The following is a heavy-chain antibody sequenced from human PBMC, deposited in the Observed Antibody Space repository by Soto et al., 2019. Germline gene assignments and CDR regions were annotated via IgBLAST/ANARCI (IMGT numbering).Heavy chain of an antibody. J-gene: IGHJ4*02. CDR1: GFIFEDYG. Sequence: PGESLKISCAASGFIFEDYGMSWVRQAPGKGLEWVANIKQDGSEKYYVDSVKGRFTISRDNAKNSLYLQMNSLRAEDTAVYYCARELWVYRYWGQGTLVTVSS. CDR2: IKQDGSEK. CDR3: ARELWVYRY. D-gene: IGHD6-13*01. V-gene: IGHV3-7*01.